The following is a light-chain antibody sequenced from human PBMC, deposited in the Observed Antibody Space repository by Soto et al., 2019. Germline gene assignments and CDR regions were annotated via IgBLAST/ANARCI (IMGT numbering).Light chain of an antibody. CDR2: AAS. Sequence: DIQMTQSPPSLSASVGDRVTITCRASQSISNYLNWYQQMPGKAPTVLIYAASSLQSGVPSRFSGSGSGTDFTLTISSLQPEDFATYHCQQSYSAPLTFGGGTKVEIK. V-gene: IGKV1-39*01. CDR1: QSISNY. J-gene: IGKJ4*01. CDR3: QQSYSAPLT.